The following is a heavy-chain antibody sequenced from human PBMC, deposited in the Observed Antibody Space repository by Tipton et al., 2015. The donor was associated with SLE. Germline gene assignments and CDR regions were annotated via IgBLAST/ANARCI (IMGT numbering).Heavy chain of an antibody. CDR2: INHRGST. Sequence: GLVKPSETLSLTCTVSGGSISSSSSYYWAWIRQPPGKGVEWIGEINHRGSTNYNPSLKSRVTISVDTSKNQFSLKLSSVTAADTAVYYCARVGYDFWSGYSMDVWGQGTTVTVSS. CDR3: ARVGYDFWSGYSMDV. CDR1: GGSISSSSSYY. J-gene: IGHJ6*02. D-gene: IGHD3-3*01. V-gene: IGHV4-39*07.